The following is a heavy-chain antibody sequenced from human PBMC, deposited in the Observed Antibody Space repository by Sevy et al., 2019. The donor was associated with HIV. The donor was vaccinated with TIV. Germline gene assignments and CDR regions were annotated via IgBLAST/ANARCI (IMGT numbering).Heavy chain of an antibody. Sequence: GGSLRLSCAASGFTFTNYNMNWVRQAPGMGLEWVAYITITSGTIYYADSVKGRFTISRDNAKNSLYLQMGSLRDEDTAVYYCARGNPYDFWGQGTLVTVSS. CDR2: ITITSGTI. CDR1: GFTFTNYN. J-gene: IGHJ4*02. CDR3: ARGNPYDF. V-gene: IGHV3-48*02.